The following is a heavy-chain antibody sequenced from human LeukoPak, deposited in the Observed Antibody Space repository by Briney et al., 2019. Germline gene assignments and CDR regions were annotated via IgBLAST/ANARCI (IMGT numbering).Heavy chain of an antibody. CDR2: INPNSGGT. V-gene: IGHV1-2*02. CDR3: ARDPYIVVVPAASSYYYGMDV. CDR1: GYTFTGYY. Sequence: GASVKVSCKASGYTFTGYYMHWVRQAPGQGLEWMGWINPNSGGTNYAQKFQGRVTMTRDTSISTAYMELSRLRSDDTAVYYCARDPYIVVVPAASSYYYGMDVWGQGTTVTVSS. J-gene: IGHJ6*02. D-gene: IGHD2-2*01.